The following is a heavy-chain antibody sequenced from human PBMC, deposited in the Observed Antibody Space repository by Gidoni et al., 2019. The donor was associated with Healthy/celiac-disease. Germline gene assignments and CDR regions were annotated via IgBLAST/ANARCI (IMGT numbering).Heavy chain of an antibody. Sequence: VQLVASGGGLVKPGGSLSLSCAASGFTFSSYSMNWVRQAPGKGLEWVSSISSSSSYIYYADSVKGRFTISRDNAKNSLYLQMNSLRAEDTAVYYCAREISYSSLKGRDYWGQGTLVTVSS. J-gene: IGHJ4*02. CDR1: GFTFSSYS. D-gene: IGHD6-19*01. V-gene: IGHV3-21*01. CDR2: ISSSSSYI. CDR3: AREISYSSLKGRDY.